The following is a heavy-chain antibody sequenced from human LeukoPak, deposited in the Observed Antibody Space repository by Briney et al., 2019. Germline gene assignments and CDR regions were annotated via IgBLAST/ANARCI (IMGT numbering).Heavy chain of an antibody. CDR1: GASISSSSSY. CDR3: ASNTGTVFDY. Sequence: SETLSLTCTVSGASISSSSSYWGWIRQPPGKGLEWIGNIYYSESTYYNPSLKSRVTISVDTSKNQFSLKLSSVTAADTAVYYCASNTGTVFDYWGQGALVTVSS. J-gene: IGHJ4*02. CDR2: IYYSEST. D-gene: IGHD7-27*01. V-gene: IGHV4-39*07.